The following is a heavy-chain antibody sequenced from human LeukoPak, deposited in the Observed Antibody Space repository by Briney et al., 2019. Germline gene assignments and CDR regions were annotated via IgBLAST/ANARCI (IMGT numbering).Heavy chain of an antibody. J-gene: IGHJ6*02. CDR1: GFTFSSYW. CDR2: IKQDGSEK. Sequence: GGSLRLSCAASGFTFSSYWMSWVRQAPGKGLEWVANIKQDGSEKYYVDSVKGRFTISRDNSKNTLYLQMNSLRAEDTAVYYCARDRGTAVVAKRNYYYGMDVWGQGTTVTVSS. V-gene: IGHV3-7*01. D-gene: IGHD6-19*01. CDR3: ARDRGTAVVAKRNYYYGMDV.